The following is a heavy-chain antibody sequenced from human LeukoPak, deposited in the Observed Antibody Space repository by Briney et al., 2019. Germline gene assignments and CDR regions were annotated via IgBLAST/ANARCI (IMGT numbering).Heavy chain of an antibody. Sequence: ASVKASCKASGYTFTGFYIHWVRQAPGQGLEWMGWISAYNGNTNYAQKLQGRVTMTTDTSTSTAYMELRSLRSDDTAVYYCARGDGYNSLDYWGQGTLVTVSS. CDR1: GYTFTGFY. CDR3: ARGDGYNSLDY. V-gene: IGHV1-18*04. J-gene: IGHJ4*02. D-gene: IGHD5-24*01. CDR2: ISAYNGNT.